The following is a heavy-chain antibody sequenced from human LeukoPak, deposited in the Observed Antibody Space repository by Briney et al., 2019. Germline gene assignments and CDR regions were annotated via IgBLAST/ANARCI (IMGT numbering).Heavy chain of an antibody. CDR3: ARHAYGSGSYYSRYYYYYGMDV. CDR2: INHSGGT. V-gene: IGHV4-34*01. J-gene: IGHJ6*02. D-gene: IGHD3-10*01. Sequence: SETLSLTCAVYGGSFSGYYWSWIRQPPGKGLEWIGEINHSGGTKNNPPLTSRVTISLDTSKSQFSLKLSSVTAADTAVYYCARHAYGSGSYYSRYYYYYGMDVWGQGTTVTVSS. CDR1: GGSFSGYY.